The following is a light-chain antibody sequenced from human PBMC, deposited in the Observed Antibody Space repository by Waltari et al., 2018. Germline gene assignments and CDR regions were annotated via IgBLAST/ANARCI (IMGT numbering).Light chain of an antibody. CDR3: QQYADSPIT. Sequence: EIVLTQSPGTLSLSPGERATLSCRASQRSSASLSWYQQKLGQPPRLLIYDTSNRAIGIPDRFSGSGSGTDFTLTINRLEPEDFAVYFCQQYADSPITFGLGTRLDIK. J-gene: IGKJ5*01. CDR1: QRSSAS. V-gene: IGKV3-20*01. CDR2: DTS.